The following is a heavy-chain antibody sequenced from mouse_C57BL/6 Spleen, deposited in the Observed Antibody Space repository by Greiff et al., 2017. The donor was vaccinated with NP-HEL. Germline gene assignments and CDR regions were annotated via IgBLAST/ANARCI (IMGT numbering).Heavy chain of an antibody. CDR1: GFTFSSYA. J-gene: IGHJ1*03. V-gene: IGHV5-9-1*02. D-gene: IGHD1-1*01. CDR3: TREGVVSDWYFDV. CDR2: ISSGGDYI. Sequence: DVHLVESGEGLVKPGGSLKLSCAASGFTFSSYAMSWVRQTPEKRLEWVAYISSGGDYIYYADTVKGRFTISRDNARNTLYLQMSSLKSEDTAMYYCTREGVVSDWYFDVWGTGTTVTVSS.